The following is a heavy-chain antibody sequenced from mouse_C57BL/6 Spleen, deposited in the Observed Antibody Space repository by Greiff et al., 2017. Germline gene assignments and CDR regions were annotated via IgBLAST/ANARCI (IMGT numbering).Heavy chain of an antibody. Sequence: VQLQQSGPELVKPGASVKISCKASGYSFTGYYMNWVKQSPEKSLEWIGEINPSTGGTTYNQKFKDKATLAVDKSSSTAYMQHKSLTSEDSAVYYVASRITTVVARGDFDYWGQGTTLTVSS. CDR1: GYSFTGYY. D-gene: IGHD1-1*01. CDR2: INPSTGGT. J-gene: IGHJ2*01. CDR3: ASRITTVVARGDFDY. V-gene: IGHV1-42*01.